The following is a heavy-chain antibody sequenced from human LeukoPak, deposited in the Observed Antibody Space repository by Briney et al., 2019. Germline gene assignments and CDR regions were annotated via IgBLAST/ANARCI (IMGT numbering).Heavy chain of an antibody. CDR1: GGSISSGSYY. D-gene: IGHD1-26*01. Sequence: SETLSLTCTVSGGSISSGSYYWSWIRQPAGKGLEWIGRIYTSGSTNYNPSLKGRVTISVDTSKNQFSLKLSSVTAADTAVYYCAREAVGATKTFDYWGQGTLVTVSS. V-gene: IGHV4-61*02. J-gene: IGHJ4*02. CDR2: IYTSGST. CDR3: AREAVGATKTFDY.